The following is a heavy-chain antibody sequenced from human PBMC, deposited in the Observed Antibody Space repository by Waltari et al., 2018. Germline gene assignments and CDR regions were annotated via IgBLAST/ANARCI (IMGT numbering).Heavy chain of an antibody. CDR1: GGSFSGYS. V-gene: IGHV4-34*01. J-gene: IGHJ4*02. Sequence: QVQLQQWGAGLLKPSETLSLTCAVYGGSFSGYSWSWIRQPPGKGLEWIGEINHSGSTNYNPSLKSRVTISVDTSKNQFSLKLSSVTAADTAVYYCARGFYGSGSYYYYWGQGTLVTVSS. D-gene: IGHD3-10*01. CDR3: ARGFYGSGSYYYY. CDR2: INHSGST.